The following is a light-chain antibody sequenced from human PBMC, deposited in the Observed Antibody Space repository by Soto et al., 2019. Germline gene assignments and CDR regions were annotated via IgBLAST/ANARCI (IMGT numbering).Light chain of an antibody. CDR1: SSTIGGNT. CDR2: SNS. Sequence: QSVLTQPPSASGTPGQRVTISCSGSSSTIGGNTVNWYQQIPGTAPKLLIYSNSQRPSGVPDRFSGSKSGSSASLAISVLQSQDEADYYCAAWDDSLKRPVFGGGTQLTVL. CDR3: AAWDDSLKRPV. J-gene: IGLJ7*01. V-gene: IGLV1-44*01.